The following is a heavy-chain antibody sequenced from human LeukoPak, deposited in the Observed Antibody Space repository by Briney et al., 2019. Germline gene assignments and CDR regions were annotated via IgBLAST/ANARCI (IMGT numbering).Heavy chain of an antibody. CDR3: TIHPLEGIDFDY. V-gene: IGHV3-15*01. CDR2: IKSKSDGGTT. Sequence: PGGSLRLSCAASGFTFSNTWMSWVRQAPGKGLEWVGRIKSKSDGGTTDYAAPVKGRFTISRDDSKNTLYLQMNSLKTEDTAVYYCTIHPLEGIDFDYWGQGTLVTVSS. CDR1: GFTFSNTW. D-gene: IGHD6-13*01. J-gene: IGHJ4*02.